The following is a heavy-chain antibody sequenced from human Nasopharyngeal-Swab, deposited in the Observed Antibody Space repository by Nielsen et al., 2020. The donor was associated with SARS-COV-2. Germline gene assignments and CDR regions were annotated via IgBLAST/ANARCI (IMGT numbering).Heavy chain of an antibody. CDR1: GFTFSGYS. CDR3: ARVGGYYDSSGYGGDFDY. V-gene: IGHV3-21*01. Sequence: GESLKISCAASGFTFSGYSMNWVRQAPGKGLEWVSSISSSSSYIYYADSVKGRFTISRDNAKNSLYLQMNSLRAEDTAVYYCARVGGYYDSSGYGGDFDYWGQGTLVTVSS. CDR2: ISSSSSYI. D-gene: IGHD3-22*01. J-gene: IGHJ4*02.